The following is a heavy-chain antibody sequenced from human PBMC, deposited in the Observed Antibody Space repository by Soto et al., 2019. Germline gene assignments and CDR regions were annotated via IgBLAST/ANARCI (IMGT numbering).Heavy chain of an antibody. CDR1: GFTFSSYG. CDR2: IWYDGSNK. V-gene: IGHV3-33*01. D-gene: IGHD6-19*01. J-gene: IGHJ3*02. Sequence: QVQLVESGGGVVQPGRSLRLSCAASGFTFSSYGMHWVRQAPGKGLEWVAVIWYDGSNKYYADSVKGRFTISRDNSKNTLYLQMNSLRAEDTAVYYCARDQRYSSGWFILYAFDIWGQGTMVTVSS. CDR3: ARDQRYSSGWFILYAFDI.